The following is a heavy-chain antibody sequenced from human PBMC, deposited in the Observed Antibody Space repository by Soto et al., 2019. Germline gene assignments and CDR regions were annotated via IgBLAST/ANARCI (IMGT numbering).Heavy chain of an antibody. J-gene: IGHJ4*02. D-gene: IGHD1-26*01. CDR1: GGSINTYF. CDR2: IYYSGSA. V-gene: IGHV4-59*08. Sequence: SEALSLTRTVFGGSINTYFWCWVRQPPRKGLDWIGYIYYSGSANYNPSLKSRVTMAVDASKSQFSLKLSSVTAADTAVYFCARHQLRSTYYLGLWGRGTQVTVSS. CDR3: ARHQLRSTYYLGL.